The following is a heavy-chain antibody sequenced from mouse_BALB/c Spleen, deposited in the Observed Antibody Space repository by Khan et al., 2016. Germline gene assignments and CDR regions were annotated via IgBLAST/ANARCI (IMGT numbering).Heavy chain of an antibody. CDR1: GFNIKDYY. J-gene: IGHJ4*01. Sequence: VQLQQSGAELVRSGASVKLSCTASGFNIKDYYMHWVKQRPEQGLEWIGGIDPENGDTEYAPKFQGKATMTADTSSTTAYLQLSSLTSEGTAVYYCNAYGYNAIEYWGQGTSVTVSS. CDR3: NAYGYNAIEY. CDR2: IDPENGDT. D-gene: IGHD1-1*01. V-gene: IGHV14-4*02.